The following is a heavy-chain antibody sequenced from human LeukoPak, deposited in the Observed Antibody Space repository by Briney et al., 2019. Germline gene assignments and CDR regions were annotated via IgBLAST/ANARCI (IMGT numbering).Heavy chain of an antibody. CDR3: ANNYYGSGSFYPLDY. CDR1: GFRFSFDSYA. V-gene: IGHV3-23*01. Sequence: GGSLRLSCAASGFRFSFDSYAMSWVRQAPGKGLEWVSAISSSGDYTYYADSVKCRFTISRDNSKSTLYLQMNNLRADDTAVYYCANNYYGSGSFYPLDYWGQGALVTVSS. CDR2: ISSSGDYT. J-gene: IGHJ4*02. D-gene: IGHD3-10*01.